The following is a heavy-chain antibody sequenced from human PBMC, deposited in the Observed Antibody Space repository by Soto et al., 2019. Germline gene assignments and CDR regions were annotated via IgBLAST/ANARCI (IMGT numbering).Heavy chain of an antibody. Sequence: ASVKVSCKASGYTFTSYYMHWVRQAPGQGLEWMGRIYPSDGSTSYAQKFQGRVTMTGDTSTSTAYMELSSLSSEDTAVYYCGRGISVYAFDVWGEGTMVT. CDR2: IYPSDGST. D-gene: IGHD6-19*01. V-gene: IGHV1-46*01. CDR3: GRGISVYAFDV. CDR1: GYTFTSYY. J-gene: IGHJ3*01.